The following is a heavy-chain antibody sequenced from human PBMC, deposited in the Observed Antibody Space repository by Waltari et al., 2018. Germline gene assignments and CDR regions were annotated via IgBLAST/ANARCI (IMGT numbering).Heavy chain of an antibody. V-gene: IGHV3-20*04. CDR2: INWNGGST. Sequence: EVQLVESGGGVVRPGGSLRLSCAAPGFTFDDYGMSWVRQAPGKGLEWVSGINWNGGSTGYADSVKGRFTISRDNAKNSLYLQMNSLRAEDTALYYCARGSGDFWSGSAPDYYYGMDVWGQGTTVTVSS. CDR3: ARGSGDFWSGSAPDYYYGMDV. CDR1: GFTFDDYG. J-gene: IGHJ6*02. D-gene: IGHD3-3*01.